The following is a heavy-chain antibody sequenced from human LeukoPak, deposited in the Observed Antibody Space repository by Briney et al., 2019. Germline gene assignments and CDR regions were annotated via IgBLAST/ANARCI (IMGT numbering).Heavy chain of an antibody. CDR3: ARLVSQGYIAVVPAAVDY. CDR2: IYYSGST. Sequence: SETLSLTCTVSGGSISSYYWSWIRQPPGKGLEWIGYIYYSGSTNYNPSLKSRVTISVDTSKNQFSLKLSSVTAADTAVYYCARLVSQGYIAVVPAAVDYWGQGTLVTVSS. CDR1: GGSISSYY. D-gene: IGHD2-2*01. V-gene: IGHV4-59*01. J-gene: IGHJ4*02.